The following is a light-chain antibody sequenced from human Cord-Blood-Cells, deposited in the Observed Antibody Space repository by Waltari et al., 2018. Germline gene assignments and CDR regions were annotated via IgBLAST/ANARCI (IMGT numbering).Light chain of an antibody. J-gene: IGKJ3*01. V-gene: IGKV3-15*01. Sequence: EIVMTQSPATLSVSPGERATLSCRASQSVSSNLAWYQQKPGQAPRLLIYGASTRATGIPASVSGSGSGTEFTLTMSSLQSEDFAVYYCQQYNNWPPVFTFGPGTKVDIK. CDR1: QSVSSN. CDR3: QQYNNWPPVFT. CDR2: GAS.